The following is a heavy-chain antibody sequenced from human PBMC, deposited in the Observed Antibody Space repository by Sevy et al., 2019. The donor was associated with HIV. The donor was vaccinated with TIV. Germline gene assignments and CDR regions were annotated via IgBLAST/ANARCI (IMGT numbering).Heavy chain of an antibody. V-gene: IGHV3-23*01. Sequence: GGSLRLSCMTSGFTFTRYTMTWVRQAPGKGLEGVSTFGFGAGKMYYADSVKGRFTFSRDISKNTVYLQMNSLRADDTAVYYCAREWCTKPHDYWGQGTLVTVSS. J-gene: IGHJ4*02. D-gene: IGHD2-8*01. CDR2: FGFGAGKM. CDR3: AREWCTKPHDY. CDR1: GFTFTRYT.